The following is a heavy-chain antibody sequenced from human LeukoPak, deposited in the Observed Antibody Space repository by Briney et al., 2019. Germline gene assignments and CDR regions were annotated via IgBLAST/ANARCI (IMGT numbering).Heavy chain of an antibody. CDR1: GFTFSSYG. V-gene: IGHV3-30*18. CDR2: ISYDGSNK. CDR3: AKAAGYSSSWSVFDY. J-gene: IGHJ4*02. D-gene: IGHD6-13*01. Sequence: GGSLRLSCAASGFTFSSYGMHWVRQAPGRGLEWVAVISYDGSNKYYADSVKGRFTISRDNSKNTLYLQMNSLRAEDTAAYYCAKAAGYSSSWSVFDYWGQGTLVTVSS.